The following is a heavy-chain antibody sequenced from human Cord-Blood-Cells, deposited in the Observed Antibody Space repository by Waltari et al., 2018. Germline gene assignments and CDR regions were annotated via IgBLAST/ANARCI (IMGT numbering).Heavy chain of an antibody. V-gene: IGHV3-23*01. CDR1: GFTFSSYA. CDR2: ISGSGGST. CDR3: ATNLRITIFGVVTDAEYFQH. J-gene: IGHJ1*01. D-gene: IGHD3-3*01. Sequence: EVQLLESGGGLVQPGGSLRLSCAASGFTFSSYAMSWVRQAPGKGLEWVSAISGSGGSTYYADSVKGRFTISRDNSKNTLYLQMNSLRAEDTAVYYCATNLRITIFGVVTDAEYFQHWGQGTLVTVSS.